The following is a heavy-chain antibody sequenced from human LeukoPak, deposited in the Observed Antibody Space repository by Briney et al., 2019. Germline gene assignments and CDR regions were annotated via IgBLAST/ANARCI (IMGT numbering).Heavy chain of an antibody. V-gene: IGHV4-39*01. CDR3: ARHCCSGPAKRVFDI. CDR2: ISYSGNT. Sequence: PSETLSLTCTVSGGSIISSDYHWGWVRQPPGKGLEWIGTISYSGNTDYNPSLRSRVTISVDTSNNQFSLRLGSVTATDTAVYHCARHCCSGPAKRVFDIWGQGTMVTVSS. CDR1: GGSIISSDYH. D-gene: IGHD2-15*01. J-gene: IGHJ3*02.